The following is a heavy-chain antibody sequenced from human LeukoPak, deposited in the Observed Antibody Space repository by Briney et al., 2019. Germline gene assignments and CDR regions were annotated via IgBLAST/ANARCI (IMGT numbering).Heavy chain of an antibody. D-gene: IGHD4-17*01. CDR1: GFTFSSYG. CDR2: ISGSGGST. CDR3: AKGYGDFDY. Sequence: GGSLRLSCAASGFTFSSYGMRRVRQAPGKGLEWVSAISGSGGSTYYADSVKGRFTISRDNSKNTLYLQMNSLRAEDTAVYYCAKGYGDFDYWGQGTLVTVSS. J-gene: IGHJ4*02. V-gene: IGHV3-23*01.